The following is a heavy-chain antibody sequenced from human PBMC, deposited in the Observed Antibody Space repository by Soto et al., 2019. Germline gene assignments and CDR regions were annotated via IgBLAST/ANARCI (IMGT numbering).Heavy chain of an antibody. CDR3: ARDEPFGGSCPGY. J-gene: IGHJ4*02. CDR2: ISGSSSYT. Sequence: QVQLVESGGGLVNPGGSLRLSCAASGFTFSDYYMSWIRQAPGKGLEWVSYISGSSSYTNYADSVKGRFTISRDNAKNSLYLQMNSLRAEDTAVYFCARDEPFGGSCPGYWGQGTLVTVSS. D-gene: IGHD2-15*01. CDR1: GFTFSDYY. V-gene: IGHV3-11*06.